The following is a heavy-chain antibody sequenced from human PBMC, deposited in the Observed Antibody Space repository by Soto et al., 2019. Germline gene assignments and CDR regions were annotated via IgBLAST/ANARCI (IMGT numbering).Heavy chain of an antibody. Sequence: PGGSLRLSCSASGFTFSSYAMHWVRQAPGKGLEYVSAISSNGGSTYYADSVKGRFTISRDNSKNTLYLQMNSLRAEDTAVYYCARERVEYGSGSYYYGMDVWGQGTTVTV. CDR2: ISSNGGST. J-gene: IGHJ6*02. CDR3: ARERVEYGSGSYYYGMDV. D-gene: IGHD3-10*01. CDR1: GFTFSSYA. V-gene: IGHV3-64*04.